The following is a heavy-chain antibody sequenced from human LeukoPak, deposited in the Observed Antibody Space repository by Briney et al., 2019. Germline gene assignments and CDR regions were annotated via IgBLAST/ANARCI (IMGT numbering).Heavy chain of an antibody. CDR1: GFTFSSYW. J-gene: IGHJ4*02. V-gene: IGHV3-74*01. Sequence: GGSLRLSCAASGFTFSSYWMHWVRQAPGKGLVWVSRINSDESSTSYADSVKGRFSISRDNAKNSLYLQMNSLRAEDTAVYYCARDQPPKTSGGSLPDYWGQGTLVTVSS. CDR2: INSDESST. CDR3: ARDQPPKTSGGSLPDY. D-gene: IGHD2-15*01.